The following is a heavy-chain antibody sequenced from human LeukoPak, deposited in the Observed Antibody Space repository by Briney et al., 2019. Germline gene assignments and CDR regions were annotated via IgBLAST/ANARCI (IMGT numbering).Heavy chain of an antibody. Sequence: SETLSLTCTVSGGSISSYYWSWIRQPPGKGLEWIGYIYYSGSTNYNPSLKSRVTISVDTSKNHFPLKLSSVTAADTAVYYCARDQRIGGYSYGYVNWGQGTLVTVSS. J-gene: IGHJ4*02. V-gene: IGHV4-59*01. D-gene: IGHD5-18*01. CDR2: IYYSGST. CDR3: ARDQRIGGYSYGYVN. CDR1: GGSISSYY.